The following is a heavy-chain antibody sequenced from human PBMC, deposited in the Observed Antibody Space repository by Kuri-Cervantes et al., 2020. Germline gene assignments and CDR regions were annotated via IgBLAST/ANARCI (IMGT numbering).Heavy chain of an antibody. CDR1: GFTFSSYA. CDR3: ARHRGYGSGSYRYHGIDV. V-gene: IGHV3-66*04. Sequence: GGSLRLSCAVSGFTFSSYAISWVRQAPGKGLEWVSVIYSGGSTYYADSVKGRFTISRDNSQNTLSLQMNSLRAEDTAVYYCARHRGYGSGSYRYHGIDVWGQGTTGTGSS. J-gene: IGHJ6*02. CDR2: IYSGGST. D-gene: IGHD3-10*01.